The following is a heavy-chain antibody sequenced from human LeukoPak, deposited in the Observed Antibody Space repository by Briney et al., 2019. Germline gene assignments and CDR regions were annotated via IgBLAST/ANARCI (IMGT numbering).Heavy chain of an antibody. CDR1: GISFRRSG. CDR2: IQNDGSDK. Sequence: AGGSLRLSCAVSGISFRRSGMHWVRQAPGKGLEWVAFIQNDGSDKKYADSVKGRFTVSRGNSKNTVYLQMNTLRSEDTAVYYCAREGGVVVAGTFDYWGQGTLVTVSS. J-gene: IGHJ4*02. V-gene: IGHV3-30*02. CDR3: AREGGVVVAGTFDY. D-gene: IGHD6-19*01.